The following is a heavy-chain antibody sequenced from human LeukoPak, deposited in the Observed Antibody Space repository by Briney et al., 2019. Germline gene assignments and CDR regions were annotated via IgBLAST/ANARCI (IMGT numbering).Heavy chain of an antibody. V-gene: IGHV1-18*01. Sequence: ASVKVSCKASGYTFTSYGINWVRQAPGQGLEWMGWISPYNGKTIYGQNVQGRVTMTTDTSTSTAYMELRSLRSDGTAVYYCARGGQGSSSWYNYWGQGTLVTVSS. CDR3: ARGGQGSSSWYNY. CDR2: ISPYNGKT. J-gene: IGHJ4*02. D-gene: IGHD6-13*01. CDR1: GYTFTSYG.